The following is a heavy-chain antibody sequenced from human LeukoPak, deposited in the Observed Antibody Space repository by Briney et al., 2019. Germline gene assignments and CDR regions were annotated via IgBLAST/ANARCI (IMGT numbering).Heavy chain of an antibody. D-gene: IGHD2-2*01. J-gene: IGHJ4*02. CDR3: ARGRCSSTSCPFDY. Sequence: GRSLRLSCAASGFTFSSYAMHWVRQAPGKGLEYVSAISSNGGSTYYAGSVKGRFTISRDNSKNTLYLQMGSLRAEDMAVYYCARGRCSSTSCPFDYWGQGTLVTVSS. CDR2: ISSNGGST. V-gene: IGHV3-64*02. CDR1: GFTFSSYA.